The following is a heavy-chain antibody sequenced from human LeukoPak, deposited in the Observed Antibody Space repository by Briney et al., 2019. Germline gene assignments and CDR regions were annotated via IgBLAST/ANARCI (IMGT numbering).Heavy chain of an antibody. J-gene: IGHJ5*02. Sequence: QTLSLTCAISGDSVSSNSVTWNWIRQSPSRGLEWLGRTYYWSTWYNDYAVSVRGRITVNPDTPKNQFSLHLNSVTPEDTAVYYCARRLTQYDCFDPWGQGILVTVSS. CDR1: GDSVSSNSVT. D-gene: IGHD2-2*01. CDR2: TYYWSTWYN. CDR3: ARRLTQYDCFDP. V-gene: IGHV6-1*01.